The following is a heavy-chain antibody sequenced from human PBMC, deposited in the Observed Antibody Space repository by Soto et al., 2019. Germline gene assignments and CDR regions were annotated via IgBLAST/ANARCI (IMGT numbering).Heavy chain of an antibody. V-gene: IGHV4-59*01. J-gene: IGHJ3*02. D-gene: IGHD6-19*01. CDR3: ARDMYTSGVPDVLYS. CDR1: GGSIRSYY. Sequence: SEKLSLTCIVSGGSIRSYYWSWIRQPPGKGLEWIGYIYYTGSTSYNPSLKSRVTISVDTSKNQFSLKLTSVNAADTAVYYCARDMYTSGVPDVLYSCGQGTMVTVS. CDR2: IYYTGST.